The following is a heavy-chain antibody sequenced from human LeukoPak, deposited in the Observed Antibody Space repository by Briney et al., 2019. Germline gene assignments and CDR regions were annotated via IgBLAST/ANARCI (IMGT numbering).Heavy chain of an antibody. D-gene: IGHD1-26*01. J-gene: IGHJ4*02. CDR1: GFTFNRCW. Sequence: GGSLRLSCVVSGFTFNRCWMNWVRQAPGKGLEWVAHINPDGRDTYYVDSVKGRFTISRDNAQNSMYLQMNSLRVEDTAVYYCARYSGSYYYPPAWDLWGQGTLVTVSS. CDR2: INPDGRDT. V-gene: IGHV3-7*01. CDR3: ARYSGSYYYPPAWDL.